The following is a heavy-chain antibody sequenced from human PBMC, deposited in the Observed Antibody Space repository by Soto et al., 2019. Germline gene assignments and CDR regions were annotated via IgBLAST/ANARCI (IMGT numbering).Heavy chain of an antibody. CDR3: AKAPQRVVVVSPAWFDY. CDR1: GFTFSSYA. V-gene: IGHV3-23*01. CDR2: ISGSGGST. D-gene: IGHD3-22*01. J-gene: IGHJ4*02. Sequence: PGGSLRLSCAASGFTFSSYAMSWVRQAPGKGLEWVSAISGSGGSTYYADSVKGRFTISRDNSKNTLYLQMNSLRAEDTAVYYCAKAPQRVVVVSPAWFDYWGQGTLVTVSS.